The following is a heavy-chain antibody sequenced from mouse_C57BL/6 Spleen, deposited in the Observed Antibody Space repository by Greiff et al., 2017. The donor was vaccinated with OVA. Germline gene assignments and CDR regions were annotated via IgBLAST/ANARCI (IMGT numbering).Heavy chain of an antibody. CDR1: GYTFTSYW. Sequence: VQLQQPGAELVRPGTSVKLSCKASGYTFTSYWMHWVKQRPGQGLEWIGVIDPSDSYTNYNQKFKGKATLTVDTSSSTAYMQLSSLTSEDSAVYYCARSYGSPLDYWGQGTTLTVSS. J-gene: IGHJ2*01. V-gene: IGHV1-59*01. D-gene: IGHD1-1*01. CDR2: IDPSDSYT. CDR3: ARSYGSPLDY.